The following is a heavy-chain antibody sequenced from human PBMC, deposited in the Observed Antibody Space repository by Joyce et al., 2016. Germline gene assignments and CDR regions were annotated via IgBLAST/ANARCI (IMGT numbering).Heavy chain of an antibody. V-gene: IGHV3-48*02. CDR2: ISASSGTI. D-gene: IGHD5-24*01. CDR1: GFSFNTYS. CDR3: ARVVRTGYTCDY. Sequence: EVELVESGGGLVQAGGSLRLSCAASGFSFNTYSINWVRQAPGSGLEWLSYISASSGTIHYADSVKCRFTISRYKAKNSVYLQVNGLGDEDTAVYYCARVVRTGYTCDYWGQGTLVTVSS. J-gene: IGHJ4*02.